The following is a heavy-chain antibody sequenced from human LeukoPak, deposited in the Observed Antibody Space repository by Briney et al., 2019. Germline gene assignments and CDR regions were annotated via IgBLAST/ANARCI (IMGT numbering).Heavy chain of an antibody. Sequence: GASVKVSCKASGYPFSSCGISGVRQAPGQGLEWLGWVSGANGITKYAQKFQGRVTMTTDTSTSTAYMGLTSLRSDDTAVYYCARDWCCSGGSCNDCFDPWGQRTLVTVSS. CDR2: VSGANGIT. V-gene: IGHV1-18*01. CDR3: ARDWCCSGGSCNDCFDP. D-gene: IGHD2-15*01. J-gene: IGHJ5*02. CDR1: GYPFSSCG.